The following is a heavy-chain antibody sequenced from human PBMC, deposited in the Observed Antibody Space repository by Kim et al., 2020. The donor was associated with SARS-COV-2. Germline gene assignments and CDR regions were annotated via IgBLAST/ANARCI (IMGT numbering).Heavy chain of an antibody. J-gene: IGHJ6*02. CDR3: AKGAIAAAGTYYYGMDV. V-gene: IGHV3-23*01. D-gene: IGHD6-13*01. Sequence: VKGRFTISRDNSKNTLYLQMNSLRAEDTAVYYCAKGAIAAAGTYYYGMDVWGQGTTVTVSS.